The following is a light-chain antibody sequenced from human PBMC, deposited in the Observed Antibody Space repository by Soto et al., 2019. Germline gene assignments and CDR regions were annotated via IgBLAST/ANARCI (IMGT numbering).Light chain of an antibody. J-gene: IGKJ5*01. CDR1: QSISDT. V-gene: IGKV3D-15*01. CDR2: DAT. Sequence: EIVMTQSPATLSVSPGGRATLSCRASQSISDTLAWYQQKPGQAPRLLMYDATKRATGIPARFSGSGSGTDFTLTISRLEPEDFALYYCQHYVERSPITFGQGTRLEIK. CDR3: QHYVERSPIT.